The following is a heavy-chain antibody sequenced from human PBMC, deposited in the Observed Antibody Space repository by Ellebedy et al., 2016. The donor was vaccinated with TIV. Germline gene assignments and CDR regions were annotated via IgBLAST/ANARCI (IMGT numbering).Heavy chain of an antibody. CDR3: AKDRFPYYDSSGTTGYFDC. V-gene: IGHV1-2*02. CDR2: INPDRGDT. CDR1: RYSFTGYY. D-gene: IGHD3-22*01. J-gene: IGHJ4*02. Sequence: AASVKVSCKASRYSFTGYYIHWVRQAPGQGLEWMGWINPDRGDTKYPQSFQVRLSMTRDTSSSTAYMELSGLTSDDTAIYYCAKDRFPYYDSSGTTGYFDCWGQGTLVTVSS.